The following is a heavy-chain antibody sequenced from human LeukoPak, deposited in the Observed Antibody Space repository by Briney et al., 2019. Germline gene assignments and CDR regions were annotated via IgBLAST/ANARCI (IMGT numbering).Heavy chain of an antibody. D-gene: IGHD5-24*01. CDR1: GGSISSSSYY. CDR3: ARSPGRDAYNWKYNWFDP. CDR2: IYYSGST. Sequence: SETLSLTCTVSGGSISSSSYYWGWIRQPPGKGLEWIGSIYYSGSTYYNPSLKSRVTISVDTSKNQFSLKLSSVTAADTAVYYCARSPGRDAYNWKYNWFDPWGQGTLVTVSS. J-gene: IGHJ5*02. V-gene: IGHV4-39*07.